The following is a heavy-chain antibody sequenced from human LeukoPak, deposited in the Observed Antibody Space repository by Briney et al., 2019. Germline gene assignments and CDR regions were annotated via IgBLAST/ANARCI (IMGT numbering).Heavy chain of an antibody. Sequence: TGGSLGLSCAASGFTFSSYAMSWVRQAPGKGLDWVSVISGSSDTTYYADSVKGRFTISRDNSKNTLYLQMNSLRAEDTAVYYCAKTFYYGSSGYCNFDYWGQGTLVTVSS. CDR2: ISGSSDTT. V-gene: IGHV3-23*01. J-gene: IGHJ4*02. CDR1: GFTFSSYA. CDR3: AKTFYYGSSGYCNFDY. D-gene: IGHD3-22*01.